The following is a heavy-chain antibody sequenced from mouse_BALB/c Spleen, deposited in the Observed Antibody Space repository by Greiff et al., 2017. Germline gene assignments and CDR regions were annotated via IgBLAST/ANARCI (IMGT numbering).Heavy chain of an antibody. CDR2: IDPENGNT. Sequence: EVKLVESGAELVRPGALVKLSCKASGFNIKDYYMHWVKQRPEQGLEWIGWIDPENGNTIYDPKFQGKASITADTSSNTAYLQLSSLTSEDTAVYYCALFGPYAMDYWGQGTSVTVSS. V-gene: IGHV14-1*02. CDR1: GFNIKDYY. J-gene: IGHJ4*01. CDR3: ALFGPYAMDY.